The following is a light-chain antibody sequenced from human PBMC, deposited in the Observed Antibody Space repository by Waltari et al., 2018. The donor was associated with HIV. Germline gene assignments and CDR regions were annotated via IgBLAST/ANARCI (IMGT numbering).Light chain of an antibody. CDR1: QSVSSSS. CDR2: GAS. Sequence: EIVLTQSPGTLSLSPGERATLSCSASQSVSSSSLAWYKQKPGQAPRLLIYGASRRATGIPDRFSGSGSGTDFTLTISRLEPEDFAVYYCQQYGRSVTFGGGTKVEIK. J-gene: IGKJ4*01. V-gene: IGKV3-20*01. CDR3: QQYGRSVT.